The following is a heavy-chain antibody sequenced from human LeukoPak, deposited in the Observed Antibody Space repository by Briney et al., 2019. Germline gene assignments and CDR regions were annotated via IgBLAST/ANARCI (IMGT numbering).Heavy chain of an antibody. CDR3: ARESYYDSSGYSPTKYSPRLDY. D-gene: IGHD3-22*01. CDR1: GGSISSGSYY. V-gene: IGHV4-61*02. J-gene: IGHJ4*02. Sequence: PSETLSLTCTVSGGSISSGSYYWSWIRQPAGKGLEWIGRIYTSGGTNYNPSLKSRVTISVDTSKNQFSLKLSSVTAADTAVYYCARESYYDSSGYSPTKYSPRLDYWGQGTLVTVSS. CDR2: IYTSGGT.